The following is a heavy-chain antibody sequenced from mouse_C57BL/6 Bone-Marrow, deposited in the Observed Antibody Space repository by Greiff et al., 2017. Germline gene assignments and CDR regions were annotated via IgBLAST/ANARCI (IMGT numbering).Heavy chain of an antibody. Sequence: VQLQQPGAELARPGSSVKLSCKASGYTFTSYWMDWVKQRPGQGLEWIGNIYPSDSETHYNQKFKDKATLTVDKSSSPAYMQLSSLTSEDSAVYYCARADDGYYVRFAYWGQGTLVTVSA. J-gene: IGHJ3*01. CDR3: ARADDGYYVRFAY. CDR2: IYPSDSET. V-gene: IGHV1-61*01. D-gene: IGHD2-3*01. CDR1: GYTFTSYW.